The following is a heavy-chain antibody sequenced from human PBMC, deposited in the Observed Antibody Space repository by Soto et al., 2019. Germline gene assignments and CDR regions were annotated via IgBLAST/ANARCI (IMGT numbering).Heavy chain of an antibody. CDR3: ASGIITKRIEGGFDP. D-gene: IGHD3-22*01. Sequence: GGSLRLSCAASGFTFSNYAMSWVRQAPGKGLEWVSAISGSGGSTYYADSVKGRFTISRDNSKNTLYLQMNSLRAEDTAVYYCASGIITKRIEGGFDPWGQGTLVTVSS. CDR1: GFTFSNYA. J-gene: IGHJ5*02. CDR2: ISGSGGST. V-gene: IGHV3-23*01.